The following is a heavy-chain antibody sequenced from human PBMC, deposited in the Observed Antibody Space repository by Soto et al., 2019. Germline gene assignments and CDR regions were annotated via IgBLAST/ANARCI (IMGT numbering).Heavy chain of an antibody. V-gene: IGHV3-23*01. D-gene: IGHD2-15*01. Sequence: GGSLRLSCAASRFTFSSYAMTWVRQAPGKGLEWVSATSDSANSTYYADSVRGRFTVSRDNSKNTLYLQMNSLRAEDTAVYYCAKHCSGVSCLPWGKGTLVTVYS. CDR2: TSDSANST. CDR1: RFTFSSYA. J-gene: IGHJ5*02. CDR3: AKHCSGVSCLP.